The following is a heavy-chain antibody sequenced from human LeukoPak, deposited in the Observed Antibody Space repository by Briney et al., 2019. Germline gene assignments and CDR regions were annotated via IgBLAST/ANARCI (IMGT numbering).Heavy chain of an antibody. CDR2: ISSSSSTI. D-gene: IGHD3-10*01. Sequence: HPGGSLRLSCAASGFTFSSYWMSWVRQAPGKGLEWVSYISSSSSTIYYADSVKGRFTISRDNAKNSLYLQMNSLRAEDTAVYYCARSGPYYGMDVWGQGTTVTVSS. V-gene: IGHV3-48*04. J-gene: IGHJ6*02. CDR3: ARSGPYYGMDV. CDR1: GFTFSSYW.